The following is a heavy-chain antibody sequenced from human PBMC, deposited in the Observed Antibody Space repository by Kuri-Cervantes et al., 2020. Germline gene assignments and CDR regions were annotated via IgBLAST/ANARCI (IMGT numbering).Heavy chain of an antibody. J-gene: IGHJ6*02. CDR1: GFTFSSYA. CDR3: ARITYYYDSSGYYSGGGYYYYGMDV. Sequence: GESLKISCAASGFTFSSYAMHWVRQAPGKGLEWVAVISYDGSNKYYADSVKGRFTISRDNAKNSLYLQMNSLRAEDTAVYYCARITYYYDSSGYYSGGGYYYYGMDVWGQGTTVTVSS. CDR2: ISYDGSNK. D-gene: IGHD3-22*01. V-gene: IGHV3-30-3*01.